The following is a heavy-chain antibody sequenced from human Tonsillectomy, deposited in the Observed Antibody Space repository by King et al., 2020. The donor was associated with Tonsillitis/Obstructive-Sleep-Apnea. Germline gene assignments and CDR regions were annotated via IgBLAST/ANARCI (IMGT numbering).Heavy chain of an antibody. CDR3: ARGPYCSSTSCYEDWFDP. CDR2: TNDRGST. J-gene: IGHJ5*02. CDR1: GGSFSGYY. Sequence: VQLQQWGAGLLKPSESLSLNCAVDGGSFSGYYWSWIRQPPGKGLEWVGETNDRGSTNYKPSLKSLVTMSVDTSKNQFSLKMSSVTAADTAVYYCARGPYCSSTSCYEDWFDPWGQGTLVTVSS. V-gene: IGHV4-34*01. D-gene: IGHD2-2*01.